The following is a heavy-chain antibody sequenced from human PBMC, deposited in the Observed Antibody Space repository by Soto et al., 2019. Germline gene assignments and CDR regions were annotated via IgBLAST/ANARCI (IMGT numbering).Heavy chain of an antibody. J-gene: IGHJ3*02. V-gene: IGHV1-18*01. Sequence: QVQLVQSGAEVKKPGASVKVSCKASGYTFTSYGISWVRQAPGQGLEWMGWISAYNGNTNYAQKPQGRVTMTTDTSTSKAYMELRSLRSDDTAVYYCARVIVLVPAAMGGDDFDIWGQGTMVTVSS. D-gene: IGHD2-2*01. CDR3: ARVIVLVPAAMGGDDFDI. CDR2: ISAYNGNT. CDR1: GYTFTSYG.